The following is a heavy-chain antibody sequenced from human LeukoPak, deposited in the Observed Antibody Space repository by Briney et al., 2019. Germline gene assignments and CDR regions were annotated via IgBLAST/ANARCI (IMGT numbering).Heavy chain of an antibody. Sequence: ESGPTLVKPTQTLTLTCAFSGFSLSTTGVAVGWIRQPPGKALEWLALIYWSDDKRYSPSLKSRLTITKDTSKNQVVLTVTNMDPVDAATYYCAHRGGGSFDYWGQGTLVTVSS. CDR2: IYWSDDK. V-gene: IGHV2-5*01. CDR3: AHRGGGSFDY. J-gene: IGHJ4*02. CDR1: GFSLSTTGVA. D-gene: IGHD5-12*01.